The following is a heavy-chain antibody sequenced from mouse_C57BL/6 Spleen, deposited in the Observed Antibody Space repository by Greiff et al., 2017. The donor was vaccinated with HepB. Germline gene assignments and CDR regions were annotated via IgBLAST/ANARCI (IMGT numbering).Heavy chain of an antibody. Sequence: VKQSCKASGYTFTSYWMHWVKQRPGRGLEWIGRIDPNSGGTKYNEKFKSKATLTVDKPSSTAYMQLSSLTSEDSAVYYCARFDGYYVYAMDYWGQGTSVTVSS. V-gene: IGHV1-72*01. CDR2: IDPNSGGT. J-gene: IGHJ4*01. CDR1: GYTFTSYW. D-gene: IGHD2-3*01. CDR3: ARFDGYYVYAMDY.